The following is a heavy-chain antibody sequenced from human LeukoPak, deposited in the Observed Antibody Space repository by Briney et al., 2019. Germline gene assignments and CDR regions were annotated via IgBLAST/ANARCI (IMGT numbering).Heavy chain of an antibody. CDR2: ISSSSSYI. CDR1: GFTFSSYS. D-gene: IGHD3-22*01. V-gene: IGHV3-21*01. Sequence: GGSLRLSCAASGFTFSSYSMNWVRQAPGKGLEWVSSISSSSSYIYYADSVKGRFTISRDNAKNSLYLQMNSLRAADTAVYYCARDRSPRYYYDSSGRNNAFDIWGQGTMVTVSS. J-gene: IGHJ3*02. CDR3: ARDRSPRYYYDSSGRNNAFDI.